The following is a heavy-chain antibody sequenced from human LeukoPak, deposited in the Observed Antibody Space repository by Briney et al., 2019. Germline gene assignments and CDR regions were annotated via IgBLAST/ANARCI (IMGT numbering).Heavy chain of an antibody. CDR2: VHTGEGT. D-gene: IGHD1-26*01. CDR1: GGSTNNDY. V-gene: IGHV4-4*07. J-gene: IGHJ3*02. Sequence: SETLSLTCIVSGGSTNNDYWSWIRQPAGQGLEWIGRVHTGEGTDYNPSLKSRVTISVDTSKNQFSLKLSSVTAADTAVYYCARMGVGATYDAFDIWGQGTMVTVSS. CDR3: ARMGVGATYDAFDI.